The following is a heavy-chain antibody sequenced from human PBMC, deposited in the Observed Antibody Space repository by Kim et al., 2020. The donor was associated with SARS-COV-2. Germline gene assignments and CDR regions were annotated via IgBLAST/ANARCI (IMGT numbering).Heavy chain of an antibody. CDR1: RSSC. V-gene: IGHV4-4*02. D-gene: IGHD3-22*01. CDR3: ARGVSSAWTLRAWFDP. Sequence: RSSCWSWVRQPPGKGLEWIGEVDHSGTTSYNVSLKNRVSILVDKSKNQFSLRLTSVSAADTAVYYCARGVSSAWTLRAWFDPWGQGTLVTVS. J-gene: IGHJ5*02. CDR2: VDHSGTT.